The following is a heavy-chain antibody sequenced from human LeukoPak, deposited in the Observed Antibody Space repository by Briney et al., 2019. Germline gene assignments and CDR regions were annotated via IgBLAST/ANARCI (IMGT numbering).Heavy chain of an antibody. CDR2: IIPIFGTA. D-gene: IGHD3-10*01. CDR1: GGTFSSYA. CDR3: ASPLQGVYGFDYYYYYMDV. Sequence: SVKVSCKASGGTFSSYAISRVRQAPGQGLEWMGGIIPIFGTANYAQKFQGRVTITADESTSTAYMELSGLRSEDTAVYYCASPLQGVYGFDYYYYYMDVWGKGTTVTVSS. J-gene: IGHJ6*03. V-gene: IGHV1-69*01.